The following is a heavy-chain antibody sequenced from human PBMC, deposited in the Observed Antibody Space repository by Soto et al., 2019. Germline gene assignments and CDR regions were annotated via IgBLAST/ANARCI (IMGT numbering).Heavy chain of an antibody. CDR1: GYSFTSYW. CDR3: ARRSDISYYYGMDV. Sequence: GDSLTVAGKGSGYSFTSYWIAWVRQMPGKGLESMGIIYPGDSDTRYSPSFQGQVTISADKSISTAYLQWSSLKASDTAMYYCARRSDISYYYGMDVWGQGTTVTVSS. D-gene: IGHD2-15*01. J-gene: IGHJ6*02. CDR2: IYPGDSDT. V-gene: IGHV5-51*01.